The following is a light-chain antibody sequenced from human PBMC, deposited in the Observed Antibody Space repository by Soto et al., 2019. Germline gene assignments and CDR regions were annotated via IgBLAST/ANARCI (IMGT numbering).Light chain of an antibody. Sequence: QSALTQPASVSGSPGQSVTISCTGTSSDVGGYNYVSWYQQHPGKAPKLMIYDVNNRPSGVPHRFSGSKSGNTAFLTISGLQAEDEADYYCSSYTSSTLGVFGAGTKLTVL. CDR2: DVN. J-gene: IGLJ1*01. CDR3: SSYTSSTLGV. CDR1: SSDVGGYNY. V-gene: IGLV2-14*01.